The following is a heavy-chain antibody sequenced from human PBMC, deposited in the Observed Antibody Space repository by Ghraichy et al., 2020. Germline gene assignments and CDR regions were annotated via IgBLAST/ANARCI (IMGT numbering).Heavy chain of an antibody. J-gene: IGHJ5*02. V-gene: IGHV1-46*01. D-gene: IGHD6-19*01. CDR2: INPSGGST. CDR1: GYTFTSYY. Sequence: SVKVSCKASGYTFTSYYMHWVRQAPGQGLEWMGIINPSGGSTSYAQKFQGRVTMTRDTSTSTVYMELSSLRSEDTAVYYCARATKQWLVQGNWFDPWGQGTLVTVSS. CDR3: ARATKQWLVQGNWFDP.